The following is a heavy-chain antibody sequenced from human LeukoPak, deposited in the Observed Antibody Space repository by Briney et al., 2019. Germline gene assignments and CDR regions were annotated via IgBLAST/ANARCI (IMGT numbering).Heavy chain of an antibody. Sequence: PGGSLRLSCAASGFTFSSYSMNWVRQAPGKGLEWVSYISSSSSTIYYADSVKGRFTISRDNAKNSLYLQMNSLRAEDTAVYHCARDSVYCSSTSCYGYYYGMDVWGQGTTVTVSS. CDR3: ARDSVYCSSTSCYGYYYGMDV. CDR1: GFTFSSYS. CDR2: ISSSSSTI. V-gene: IGHV3-48*01. J-gene: IGHJ6*02. D-gene: IGHD2-2*01.